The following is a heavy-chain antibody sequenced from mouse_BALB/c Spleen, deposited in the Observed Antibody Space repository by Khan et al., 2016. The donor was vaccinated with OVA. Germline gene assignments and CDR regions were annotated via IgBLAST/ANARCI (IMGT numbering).Heavy chain of an antibody. CDR2: IDPANGNT. V-gene: IGHV14-3*02. Sequence: VRLQQSGAELVKPGASVKLSCTASGFNIEDTYIHWVMQRPEQGLEWIGRIDPANGNTKYDPKFQGKATITADTSSNTAYLQLSSLTSEDTAVYYCGRGGWSYAMDYWGQGTSVTVSS. D-gene: IGHD1-1*02. CDR3: GRGGWSYAMDY. J-gene: IGHJ4*01. CDR1: GFNIEDTY.